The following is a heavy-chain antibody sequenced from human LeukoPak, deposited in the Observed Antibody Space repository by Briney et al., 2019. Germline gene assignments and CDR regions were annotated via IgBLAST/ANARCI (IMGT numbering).Heavy chain of an antibody. CDR3: ARQGSGWFYVDY. CDR2: FYPADSDT. CDR1: EYSFTTYW. Sequence: GEALKISCKGSEYSFTTYWIAWVRQMPGKGLEVMGIFYPADSDTIYSPSVQAQVTISADKSITPAYLQWSSLKASDTAMYYCARQGSGWFYVDYWSQGTLVTAPS. V-gene: IGHV5-51*01. J-gene: IGHJ4*02. D-gene: IGHD2/OR15-2a*01.